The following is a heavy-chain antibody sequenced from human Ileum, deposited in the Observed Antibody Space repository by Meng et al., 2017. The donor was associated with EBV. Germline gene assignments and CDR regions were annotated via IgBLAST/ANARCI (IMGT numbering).Heavy chain of an antibody. D-gene: IGHD3-16*01. Sequence: ITLNESSPTPVNPTQPLTLTFSFSGFSLSTNGVGVGWIRQPPGKALEWLALIYYDDYQRYIPSLKTRLTITRVTSKSQVVLAMTNMDPVDTATYYCAHKPSGEDFFDYWGQGTLVTVSS. V-gene: IGHV2-5*02. CDR2: IYYDDYQ. CDR1: GFSLSTNGVG. J-gene: IGHJ4*02. CDR3: AHKPSGEDFFDY.